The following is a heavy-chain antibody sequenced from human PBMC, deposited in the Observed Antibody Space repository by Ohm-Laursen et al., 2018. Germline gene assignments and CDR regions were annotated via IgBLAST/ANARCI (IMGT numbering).Heavy chain of an antibody. V-gene: IGHV1-18*01. D-gene: IGHD3-10*01. CDR3: ARDWGLYGERTRVRADH. CDR1: GYTFNHYG. J-gene: IGHJ4*02. Sequence: ASAKVSCKTSGYTFNHYGISWVRQAPGQGLEWMGWISTYDGKTQFGQKFQGRVTMNTDMSTSTAYMELSSLRSDDTAVYYCARDWGLYGERTRVRADHWGQGTLVTVSS. CDR2: ISTYDGKT.